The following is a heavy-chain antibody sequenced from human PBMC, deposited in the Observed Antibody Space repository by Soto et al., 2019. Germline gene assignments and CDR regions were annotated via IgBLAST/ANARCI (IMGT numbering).Heavy chain of an antibody. CDR3: AKSGSFFRRSLGYFDS. CDR2: INANSGGT. J-gene: IGHJ4*02. V-gene: IGHV1-2*02. CDR1: RFTFTRHY. Sequence: AAVPVSCKACRFTFTRHYIHWVGQAASQGLEWRGWINANSGGTSYEQKFQGRLTLTADTSITTAYMELSRLSSDDTAFYYCAKSGSFFRRSLGYFDSWGQGTLVTVSS. D-gene: IGHD1-1*01.